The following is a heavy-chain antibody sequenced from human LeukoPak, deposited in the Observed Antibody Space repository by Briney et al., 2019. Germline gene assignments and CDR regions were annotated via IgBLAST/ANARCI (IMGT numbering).Heavy chain of an antibody. V-gene: IGHV3-48*03. D-gene: IGHD3-22*01. CDR2: FSSSGSTI. CDR3: VRDWYDSSGYYNAAFDI. J-gene: IGHJ3*02. CDR1: GFTFSSYE. Sequence: TGGSLRLSCAGSGFTFSSYEMNWVRQAPGMGLEWVSYFSSSGSTIFYADSAKGRFTISRDNAKNSLYLQMSSLRAEDTAVYYCVRDWYDSSGYYNAAFDIWGQGTMVTVSS.